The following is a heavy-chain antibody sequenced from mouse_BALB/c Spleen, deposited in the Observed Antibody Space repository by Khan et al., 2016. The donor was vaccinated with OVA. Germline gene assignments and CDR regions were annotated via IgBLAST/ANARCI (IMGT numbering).Heavy chain of an antibody. J-gene: IGHJ3*01. CDR1: GDSITTGY. D-gene: IGHD2-14*01. CDR2: IIYTGYT. CDR3: ARSTYRYAFVY. Sequence: EVQLQESGPSLVKPSQTLSLTCSVTGDSITTGYWNWIRKFPGNKLEYMGYIIYTGYTYYNPSLKSRISITRHTSNNTYYLQLNSVTDEDTATYYCARSTYRYAFVYWGQGTLVTVSA. V-gene: IGHV3-8*02.